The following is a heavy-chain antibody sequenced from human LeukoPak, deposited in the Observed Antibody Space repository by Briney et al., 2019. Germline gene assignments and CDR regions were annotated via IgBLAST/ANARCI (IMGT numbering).Heavy chain of an antibody. D-gene: IGHD2-2*01. J-gene: IGHJ4*02. CDR2: ISYDGSNK. V-gene: IGHV3-30-3*01. CDR1: GFTFSSYA. CDR3: AKDAATSCRGCYFDY. Sequence: PGRSLRLSCAASGFTFSSYAMHWVRQAPGKGLEWVAVISYDGSNKYYADSVKGRFTISRDNSKNTLYLQMNSLRAEDTAVYYCAKDAATSCRGCYFDYWGQGTLVTVSS.